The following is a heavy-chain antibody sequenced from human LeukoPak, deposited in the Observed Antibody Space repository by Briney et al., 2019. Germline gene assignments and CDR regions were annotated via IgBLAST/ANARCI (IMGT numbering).Heavy chain of an antibody. V-gene: IGHV4-34*01. CDR2: INHSGST. J-gene: IGHJ4*02. CDR1: GGSFSGYY. D-gene: IGHD3-22*01. Sequence: SETLSLTCAVYGGSFSGYYWSWIRQPPGKGLEWIGEINHSGSTNYNPSLKSRVTISEDTSKNQFSLKLSSVTAADTAVYYCARARGDYYDSSGYYSAFDYWGQGTLVTVSS. CDR3: ARARGDYYDSSGYYSAFDY.